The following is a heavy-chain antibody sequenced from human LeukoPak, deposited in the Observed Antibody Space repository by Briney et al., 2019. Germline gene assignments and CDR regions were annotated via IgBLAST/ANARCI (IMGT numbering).Heavy chain of an antibody. V-gene: IGHV3-30*18. D-gene: IGHD6-19*01. CDR3: AKAVAGTGFDY. CDR1: GFTFSSYG. CDR2: ISCDGSNK. J-gene: IGHJ4*02. Sequence: PGGSLRVSCAASGFTFSSYGMHWVRQAPGKGLEWVAVISCDGSNKYYADSVKGRFTISRDNSKNTLYLQMNSLRAEDTAVYYCAKAVAGTGFDYWGQGTLVTVSS.